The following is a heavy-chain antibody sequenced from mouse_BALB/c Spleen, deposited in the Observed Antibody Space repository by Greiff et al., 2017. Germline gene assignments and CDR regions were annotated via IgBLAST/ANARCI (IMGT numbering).Heavy chain of an antibody. V-gene: IGHV4-1*02. CDR2: INPDSSTI. CDR1: GFDFSRYW. CDR3: AREKGVFDY. Sequence: TASGFDFSRYWMSWVRQAPGKGLEWIGEINPDSSTINYTPSLKDKFIISRDNAKNTLYLQMSKVRSEDTALYYCAREKGVFDYWGQGTTLTVSS. J-gene: IGHJ2*01.